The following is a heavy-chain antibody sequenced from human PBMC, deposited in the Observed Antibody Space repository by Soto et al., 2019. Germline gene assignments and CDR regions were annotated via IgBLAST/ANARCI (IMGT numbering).Heavy chain of an antibody. Sequence: GASVKVSCKASGYTFTSYGIIWVRQAPGQGLEWMGWISAYNGNTNYAQKLQGRVTMTTDTSTSTAYMELRSLRSDDTAVYYCAGGPSDFWSGYDFRYYGMDVWGQGTTVTVSS. CDR1: GYTFTSYG. CDR2: ISAYNGNT. D-gene: IGHD3-3*01. V-gene: IGHV1-18*01. CDR3: AGGPSDFWSGYDFRYYGMDV. J-gene: IGHJ6*02.